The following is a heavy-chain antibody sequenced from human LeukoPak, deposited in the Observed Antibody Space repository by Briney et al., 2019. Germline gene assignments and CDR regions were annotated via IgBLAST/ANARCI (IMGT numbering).Heavy chain of an antibody. D-gene: IGHD6-6*01. CDR2: IYYSGST. J-gene: IGHJ4*02. CDR3: ARLEYSSSYYFDY. Sequence: SETLSLTCTVSGVSISSYYWSWIRQPPGKGLEWIGYIYYSGSTNYNPSLKSRVTISVDTSKNQFSLKLSSVTAADTAVYYRARLEYSSSYYFDYWGQGTLVTVSS. V-gene: IGHV4-59*01. CDR1: GVSISSYY.